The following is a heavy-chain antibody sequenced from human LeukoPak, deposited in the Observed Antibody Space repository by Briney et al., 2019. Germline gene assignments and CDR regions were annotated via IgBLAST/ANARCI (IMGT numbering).Heavy chain of an antibody. J-gene: IGHJ4*02. CDR3: ARPSGGTPFKRFDY. D-gene: IGHD1-14*01. CDR1: GGSFSDYN. Sequence: SETLSVTCAVYGGSFSDYNWTWIRLPPGKGLEWIGEIGHNGTTNYNPSLKGRLTISLDTSKNQFSLKLTSVTAADTAVYYCARPSGGTPFKRFDYWGEGTLVTVSS. V-gene: IGHV4-34*01. CDR2: IGHNGTT.